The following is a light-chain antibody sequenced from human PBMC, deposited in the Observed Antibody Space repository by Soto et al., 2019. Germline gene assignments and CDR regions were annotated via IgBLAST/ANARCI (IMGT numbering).Light chain of an antibody. Sequence: EIVLTQSPATLSLSPGERATLSCRASQSVNDYLAWYQQKPGQAPRLLIYGASNRATGIPVRFSGSGSGTDFTLTIRSLEPEDFAVSYCQHRRRWPRPFGQGTKLEIK. J-gene: IGKJ2*01. CDR1: QSVNDY. CDR3: QHRRRWPRP. V-gene: IGKV3-11*01. CDR2: GAS.